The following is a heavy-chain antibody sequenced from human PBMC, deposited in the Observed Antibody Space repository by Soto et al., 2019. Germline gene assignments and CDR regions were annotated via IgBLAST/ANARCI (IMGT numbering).Heavy chain of an antibody. D-gene: IGHD3-16*02. J-gene: IGHJ5*02. Sequence: SETLSLTCTVSGGSISSSSYYWGWIRQPPGKGLEWIGSIYYSGSTYYNPSLKGRVTISVETSKNQFSLKLSSVTAADTAVYYCARRRVGLRLGELSGSDWFDPWGQGTLVTVSS. CDR2: IYYSGST. CDR3: ARRRVGLRLGELSGSDWFDP. CDR1: GGSISSSSYY. V-gene: IGHV4-39*01.